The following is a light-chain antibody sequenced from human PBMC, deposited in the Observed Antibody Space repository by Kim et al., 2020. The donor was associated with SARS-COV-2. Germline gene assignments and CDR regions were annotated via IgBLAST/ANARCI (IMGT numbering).Light chain of an antibody. CDR1: SGSIASNY. V-gene: IGLV6-57*03. Sequence: GKTVTRSCTRSSGSIASNYVQWYQQRPGSAPTTVIYEDNQRPSGVPDRFSGSIDSSSTSASLTISGLKTEDEADYYCQSYDSSTVVFGGGTQLTVL. CDR2: EDN. CDR3: QSYDSSTVV. J-gene: IGLJ2*01.